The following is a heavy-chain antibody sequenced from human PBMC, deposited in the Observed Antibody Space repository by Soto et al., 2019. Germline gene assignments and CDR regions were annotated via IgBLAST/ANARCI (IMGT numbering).Heavy chain of an antibody. CDR1: GFIVSDTY. D-gene: IGHD2-15*01. Sequence: EVQLVESGGGLVQPGGSLRLSCTASGFIVSDTYVNWVRQAPGKGLEWVSVISNRGDTHYADSVRGRFSLSRDISDNPLHLQMNNLRGEATAVYYCAREPRYCRGGSCSITGDAYDIWGQGTMVTVSS. CDR3: AREPRYCRGGSCSITGDAYDI. CDR2: ISNRGDT. V-gene: IGHV3-66*01. J-gene: IGHJ3*02.